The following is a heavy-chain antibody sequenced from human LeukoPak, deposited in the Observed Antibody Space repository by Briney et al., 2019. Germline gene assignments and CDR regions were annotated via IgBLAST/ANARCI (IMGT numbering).Heavy chain of an antibody. CDR2: FDPEDGET. CDR3: ARGGITGFLEWLRLASALETSFDY. V-gene: IGHV1-24*01. D-gene: IGHD3-3*01. J-gene: IGHJ4*02. Sequence: ASVKVSCKVSGYTLTELSMHWVRQAPGKGLEWMGGFDPEDGETIYAQKFLGRVTMTEDTSTDTAYMELSRLRSDDTAVYYCARGGITGFLEWLRLASALETSFDYWGQGTLVTVSS. CDR1: GYTLTELS.